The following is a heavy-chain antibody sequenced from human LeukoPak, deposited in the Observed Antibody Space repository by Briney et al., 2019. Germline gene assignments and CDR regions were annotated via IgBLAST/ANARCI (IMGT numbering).Heavy chain of an antibody. CDR2: INPNSGGT. J-gene: IGHJ4*02. D-gene: IGHD6-13*01. CDR3: ARSAEVYSSIWADY. Sequence: ASVKVSCKASGYTFTGYYMHWVRQAPGQGLEWMGWINPNSGGTNYAQKFQGRVTMTRDTSITTTYMELSRLRSDDTAVYYCARSAEVYSSIWADYWGQGTLVTVSS. V-gene: IGHV1-2*02. CDR1: GYTFTGYY.